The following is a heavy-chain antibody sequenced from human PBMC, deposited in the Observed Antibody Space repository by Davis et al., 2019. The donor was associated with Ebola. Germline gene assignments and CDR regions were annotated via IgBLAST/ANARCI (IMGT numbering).Heavy chain of an antibody. CDR3: ARDLKQPPPSYYDGMDV. Sequence: SLSLTCPVSGGFIRSYSWRCVRQAHGKGLAWVGFIRSKGYGGKTQYAASVNGRFTISRDDSTGVAYLQMDSLKVEDTAVYYCARDLKQPPPSYYDGMDVWGQGISVIVS. J-gene: IGHJ6*02. CDR2: IRSKGYGGKT. V-gene: IGHV3-49*04. CDR1: GGFIRSYS. D-gene: IGHD6-13*01.